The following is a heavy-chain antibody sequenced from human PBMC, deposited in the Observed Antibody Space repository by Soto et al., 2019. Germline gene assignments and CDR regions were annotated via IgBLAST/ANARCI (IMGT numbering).Heavy chain of an antibody. CDR1: GLNFDDFA. D-gene: IGHD3-3*01. CDR3: AKGRYDFWSPYYFDS. J-gene: IGHJ4*02. Sequence: PGGSLRLSCVGTGLNFDDFAMHWVRQAPGKGLEWVSGITWNSRVLAYADSVKGRFTISRDNARNSLYLQMDSLRDEDTALYYCAKGRYDFWSPYYFDSWGQGTLVTVPQ. CDR2: ITWNSRVL. V-gene: IGHV3-9*01.